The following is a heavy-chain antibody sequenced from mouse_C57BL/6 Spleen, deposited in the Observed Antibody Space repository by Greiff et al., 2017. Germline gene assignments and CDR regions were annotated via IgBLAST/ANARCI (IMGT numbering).Heavy chain of an antibody. CDR2: IHPNSGST. Sequence: QVQLQQSGAELVKPGASVKLSCKASGYTFTSYWMHWVKQRPGQGLEWIGMIHPNSGSTNYNEKFKSKATLTVDKSSSTAYMQLSSLTSEDSAVYYCARTAQATPFAYWGQGTLVTVSA. D-gene: IGHD3-2*02. CDR3: ARTAQATPFAY. J-gene: IGHJ3*01. V-gene: IGHV1-64*01. CDR1: GYTFTSYW.